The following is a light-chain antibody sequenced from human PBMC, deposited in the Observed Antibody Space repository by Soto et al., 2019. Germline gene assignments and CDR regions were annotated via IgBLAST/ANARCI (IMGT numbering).Light chain of an antibody. CDR1: QSISIY. CDR2: DVF. J-gene: IGKJ5*01. CDR3: QQRSNWPPEIT. Sequence: EIVLTQSPATLSLSPGERASLSCRASQSISIYLAWYQQKPVQAPRLLIYDVFNRATGIPARFSGSGSGTDFTLTISSLEPEDFAVYYCQQRSNWPPEITFGQGTRLEIK. V-gene: IGKV3-11*01.